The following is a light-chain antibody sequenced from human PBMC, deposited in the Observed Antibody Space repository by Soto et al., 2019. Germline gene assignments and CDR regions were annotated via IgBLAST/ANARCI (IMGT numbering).Light chain of an antibody. CDR3: QQYNRWT. CDR1: QSVNTW. J-gene: IGKJ1*01. Sequence: DIQMTQSPSTLSASVGDKVTITCRASQSVNTWLAWYQQKPGKAPKLLICKASILESGVPSRFSGSGSGTEFTLTISNLQPDDSATYYCQQYNRWTFGQGTKVEIK. CDR2: KAS. V-gene: IGKV1-5*03.